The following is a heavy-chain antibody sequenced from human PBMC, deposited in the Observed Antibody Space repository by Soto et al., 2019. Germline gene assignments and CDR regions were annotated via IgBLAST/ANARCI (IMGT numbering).Heavy chain of an antibody. D-gene: IGHD6-13*01. V-gene: IGHV1-8*01. J-gene: IGHJ4*02. CDR2: MNPNSGNT. Sequence: ASVKVSCKASGYTFTSYDINWVRQATGQGLEWMGWMNPNSGNTGYAQKFQGRVTMTRNPSMSTAYMELSSLRSEDTAMYYCTRGSNVAAVIDYWGQGTLVTVSS. CDR1: GYTFTSYD. CDR3: TRGSNVAAVIDY.